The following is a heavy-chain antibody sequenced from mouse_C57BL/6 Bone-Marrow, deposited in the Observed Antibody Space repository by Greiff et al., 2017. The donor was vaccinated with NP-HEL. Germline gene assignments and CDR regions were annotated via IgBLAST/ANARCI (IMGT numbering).Heavy chain of an antibody. CDR3: ARERGFTTVVDYYAMDY. CDR1: GFTFSSYA. V-gene: IGHV5-4*01. CDR2: ISDGGSYT. D-gene: IGHD1-1*01. Sequence: EVKVVESGGGLVKPGGSLKLSCAASGFTFSSYAMSWVRQTPEKRLEWVATISDGGSYTYYPDNVKGRFTISRDNAKNNLYLQMSHLKSEDTAMYYCARERGFTTVVDYYAMDYWGQGTSVTVSS. J-gene: IGHJ4*01.